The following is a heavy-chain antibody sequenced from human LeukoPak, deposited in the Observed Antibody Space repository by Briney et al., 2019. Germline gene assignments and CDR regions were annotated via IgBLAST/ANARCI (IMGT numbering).Heavy chain of an antibody. CDR1: GGTFSNYA. V-gene: IGHV1-69*04. D-gene: IGHD3-3*01. Sequence: ASVKVSCKASGGTFSNYAINWVRQAPGQGLEWMGRIIPILDIANYAQKFQGRVTITADKSTSIAYMELSSLRSEDTAVYYCARDVVFSDFWTFDYWGQGTLVTVSS. CDR2: IIPILDIA. CDR3: ARDVVFSDFWTFDY. J-gene: IGHJ4*02.